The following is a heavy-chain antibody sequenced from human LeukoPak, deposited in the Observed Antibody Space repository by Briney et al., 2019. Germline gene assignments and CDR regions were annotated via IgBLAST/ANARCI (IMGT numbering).Heavy chain of an antibody. Sequence: GGSLTLSCEASGFIFGAYWMLWVRQAPGKGLVWVSRIDGDGSTTTYADSVKGRFTIYRDNAKNTLYLQMNSLRAEDTTVYYCARSQFDNWGQGTLVTVSS. CDR1: GFIFGAYW. V-gene: IGHV3-74*03. J-gene: IGHJ4*01. CDR3: ARSQFDN. CDR2: IDGDGSTT.